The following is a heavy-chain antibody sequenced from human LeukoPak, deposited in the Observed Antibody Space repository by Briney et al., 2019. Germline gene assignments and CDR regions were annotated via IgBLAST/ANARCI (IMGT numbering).Heavy chain of an antibody. CDR2: IDASGST. CDR3: ARKDGDI. Sequence: SETLSLTCTVSGGSISSYYWSWIRQPAGRGLEWIGRIDASGSTNYNPSLKSRVTMPVDSSKNQFSLKVSSVTAADTAVYYCARKDGDIWGQGTMVTVSS. CDR1: GGSISSYY. V-gene: IGHV4-4*07. D-gene: IGHD5-24*01. J-gene: IGHJ3*02.